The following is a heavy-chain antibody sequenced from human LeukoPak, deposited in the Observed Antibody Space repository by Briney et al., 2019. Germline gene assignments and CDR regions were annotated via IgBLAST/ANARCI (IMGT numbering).Heavy chain of an antibody. Sequence: ASVKVSCKASGYTFTSYGMNWVRQAPGQGLEWMGWINTNTGNPTYAQGFTGRFVFSLDTSVSTAYLQISSLKAEDTAVYYCARDGGLYQLLFTYYMDVWGKGTTVTVSS. D-gene: IGHD2-2*01. J-gene: IGHJ6*03. CDR1: GYTFTSYG. V-gene: IGHV7-4-1*02. CDR3: ARDGGLYQLLFTYYMDV. CDR2: INTNTGNP.